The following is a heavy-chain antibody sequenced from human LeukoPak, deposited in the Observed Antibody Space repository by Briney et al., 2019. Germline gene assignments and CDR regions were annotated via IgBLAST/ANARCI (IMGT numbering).Heavy chain of an antibody. V-gene: IGHV3-23*01. D-gene: IGHD3-22*01. CDR1: GFTFSSYA. J-gene: IGHJ4*02. CDR2: ISGSGGST. CDR3: ATQLYYYDSSGYYAR. Sequence: GGSLRLSCAASGFTFSSYAMSWVRQAPGKGLEWVSAISGSGGSTYYADSVKGRLTISRDNSKNTLYLQMNSLRAEDTAVYYCATQLYYYDSSGYYARWGQGTLVTVSS.